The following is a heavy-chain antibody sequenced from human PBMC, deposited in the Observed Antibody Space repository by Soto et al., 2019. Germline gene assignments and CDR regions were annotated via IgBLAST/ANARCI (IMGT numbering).Heavy chain of an antibody. Sequence: SETLSLTCTVSGGSISSYYWSWIRQPPGEGLEWIASITNNGGTKYNPSLKSRVTIFVDTSKNEFSLKVTSVTAADTGVYFCASRYAPSEFDHWGQGSLVTVSS. V-gene: IGHV4-59*05. D-gene: IGHD2-2*01. CDR3: ASRYAPSEFDH. CDR1: GGSISSYY. CDR2: ITNNGGT. J-gene: IGHJ4*02.